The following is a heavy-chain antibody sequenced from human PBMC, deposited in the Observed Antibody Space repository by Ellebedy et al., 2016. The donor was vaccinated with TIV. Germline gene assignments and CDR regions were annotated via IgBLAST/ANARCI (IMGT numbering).Heavy chain of an antibody. V-gene: IGHV1-24*01. J-gene: IGHJ4*02. CDR2: FDPEHGGT. CDR3: ATTAGIALAGIDF. Sequence: ASVKVSCKVSGYTLTELSMHWVRQAPGKGLEWMGTFDPEHGGTMYAQKFQGRVTMTEDTSTDTAYMELRSLRSEDTAVYYCATTAGIALAGIDFWGQGTLVTVSS. D-gene: IGHD6-19*01. CDR1: GYTLTELS.